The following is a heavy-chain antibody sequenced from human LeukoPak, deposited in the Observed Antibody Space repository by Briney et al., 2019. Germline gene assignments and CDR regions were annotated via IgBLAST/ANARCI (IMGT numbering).Heavy chain of an antibody. Sequence: GGSLRLSCAASGFTFSSYGMHWVRQAPGKGLEWVAVIWYDGSNKYYADSVKGRFTISRDNSKNTLYLQMNSLRAEDTPVYYCAKGVGGSGYEHSDYWGQGTLVAVSS. CDR3: AKGVGGSGYEHSDY. V-gene: IGHV3-33*06. J-gene: IGHJ4*02. D-gene: IGHD5-12*01. CDR2: IWYDGSNK. CDR1: GFTFSSYG.